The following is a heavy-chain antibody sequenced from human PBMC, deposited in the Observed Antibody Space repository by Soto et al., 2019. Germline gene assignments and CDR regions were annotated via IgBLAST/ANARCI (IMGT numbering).Heavy chain of an antibody. CDR3: ARVSGSGSLTNWFDP. CDR1: GGSITTYL. CDR2: IYYSGTT. J-gene: IGHJ5*02. V-gene: IGHV4-59*01. Sequence: SETLSLTCTVSGGSITTYLWSWVRQPPGKGLEWIGYIYYSGTTNYNPSLMSRLTLSVDTSKNQFSLELTSVTAADTAVYYCARVSGSGSLTNWFDPWGQGXLVTVYS. D-gene: IGHD3-10*01.